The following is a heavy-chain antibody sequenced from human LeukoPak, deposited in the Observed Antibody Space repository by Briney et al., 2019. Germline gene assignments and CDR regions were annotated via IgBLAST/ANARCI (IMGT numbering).Heavy chain of an antibody. D-gene: IGHD5-18*01. Sequence: GGSLRLSCAASGFTFDDYAMHWVRQTPGEGLEWVSGISWNSGSIGYADSVKGRFTISRVNAKNSLYLQMNSLRAEDTALYYCAKGDQYTYGSAVGYWGQGTLVTVSS. V-gene: IGHV3-9*01. CDR1: GFTFDDYA. J-gene: IGHJ4*02. CDR2: ISWNSGSI. CDR3: AKGDQYTYGSAVGY.